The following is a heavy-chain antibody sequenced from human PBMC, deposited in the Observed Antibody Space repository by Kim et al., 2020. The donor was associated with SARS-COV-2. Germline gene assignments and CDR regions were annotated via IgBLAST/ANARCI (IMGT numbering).Heavy chain of an antibody. J-gene: IGHJ6*02. CDR3: TTDLGEYWGRDGYSDI. V-gene: IGHV3-15*01. Sequence: VKGRFTISRDDSKNTLYLQMNSLRAEDTAVYYCTTDLGEYWGRDGYSDIWGQGTTVTVSS. D-gene: IGHD2-21*01.